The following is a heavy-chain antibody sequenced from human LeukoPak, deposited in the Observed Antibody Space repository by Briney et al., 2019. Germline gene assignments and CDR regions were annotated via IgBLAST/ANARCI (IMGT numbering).Heavy chain of an antibody. Sequence: RASETLSLTCAVYGGSFSGYYWSWIRQPPGKGLEWIGEINHSGSTNYNPSLKSRVTISVDTSKNQFSLKLSSVTAADTAVYYCARASAARIFDYWGQGTLVTVSS. V-gene: IGHV4-34*01. J-gene: IGHJ4*02. CDR2: INHSGST. D-gene: IGHD6-6*01. CDR1: GGSFSGYY. CDR3: ARASAARIFDY.